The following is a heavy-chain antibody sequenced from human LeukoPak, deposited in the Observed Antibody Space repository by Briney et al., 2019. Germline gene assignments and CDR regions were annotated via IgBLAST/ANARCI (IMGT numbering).Heavy chain of an antibody. CDR1: GYSISSGYY. V-gene: IGHV4-38-2*02. Sequence: SETLSLTCTVSGYSISSGYYWGWIRQPPGKGLEWIGSIYQSGSTYYNPSLKSRVSISVDTSKNQFSLKLSSVTAADTAVYYCAHQAYYYDSSSYSLFDYWGQGTLVTVSS. J-gene: IGHJ4*02. CDR2: IYQSGST. D-gene: IGHD3-22*01. CDR3: AHQAYYYDSSSYSLFDY.